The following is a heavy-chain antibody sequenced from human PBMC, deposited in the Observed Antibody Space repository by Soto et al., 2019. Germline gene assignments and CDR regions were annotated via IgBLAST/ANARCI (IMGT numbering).Heavy chain of an antibody. J-gene: IGHJ4*02. CDR1: GGSISSYY. V-gene: IGHV4-59*01. CDR3: ARDRGRWLVHEY. D-gene: IGHD6-19*01. CDR2: IYYSWST. Sequence: QVQLQESGPGLVKPSETLSLTCTVSGGSISSYYWSWIRQPPGKGLEWIGNIYYSWSTNYNPSLKSRVTIPVYTSKNQFSLKLSAVPAADPAVYYCARDRGRWLVHEYWGQGTLGTVSS.